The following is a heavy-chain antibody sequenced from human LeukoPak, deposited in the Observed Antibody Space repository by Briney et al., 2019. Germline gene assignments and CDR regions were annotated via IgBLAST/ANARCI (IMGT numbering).Heavy chain of an antibody. J-gene: IGHJ4*02. V-gene: IGHV3-23*01. Sequence: GGSLRLSCATSGFTFSDYAMSWVRQAPGKGLAWVSSISGNGGSTYYVDSVKGRFTISRDNSKNTLYLQMNSLRAEDTAVYYCAKEPRSYDYVWGSYRFEYYFDYWGQGTLVTVSS. CDR2: ISGNGGST. CDR1: GFTFSDYA. D-gene: IGHD3-16*02. CDR3: AKEPRSYDYVWGSYRFEYYFDY.